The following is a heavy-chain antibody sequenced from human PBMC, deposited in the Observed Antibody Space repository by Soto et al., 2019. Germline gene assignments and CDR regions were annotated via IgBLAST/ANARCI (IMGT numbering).Heavy chain of an antibody. J-gene: IGHJ5*02. D-gene: IGHD2-8*02. Sequence: QVHLQESGPGLVKPSETLSLTCAVSVASIGSCCWWRWVRQHPGKGLEWIAEIFHDGNTNYSPSLKSRVTISVDKSQNQFSLNVYSVTAADTAVYYCARHEGWTGPDQWGQGTLVTVSS. CDR3: ARHEGWTGPDQ. CDR2: IFHDGNT. CDR1: VASIGSCCW. V-gene: IGHV4-4*02.